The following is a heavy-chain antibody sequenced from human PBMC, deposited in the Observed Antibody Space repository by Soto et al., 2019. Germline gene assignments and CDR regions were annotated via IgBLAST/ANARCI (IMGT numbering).Heavy chain of an antibody. CDR2: IYYSGST. J-gene: IGHJ4*02. V-gene: IGHV4-30-4*01. CDR3: ARGYGDYPSPYPIDY. CDR1: GGSISSGDYY. Sequence: QVQLQESGPGLVKPSQTLSLTCTVSGGSISSGDYYWSWIRQPPGKGLEWIGYIYYSGSTYYNPSVKSRLTISVDTSKNQFSLKLSSVTAADTAVYYCARGYGDYPSPYPIDYWGQGTLVAVSS. D-gene: IGHD4-17*01.